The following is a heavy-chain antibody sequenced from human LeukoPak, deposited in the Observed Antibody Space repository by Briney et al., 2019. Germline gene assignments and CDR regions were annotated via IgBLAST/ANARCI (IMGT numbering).Heavy chain of an antibody. D-gene: IGHD6-19*01. CDR1: GFTFSSYA. CDR2: ISGSGGNT. Sequence: GGSLRLSCAASGFTFSSYAMSWVRQAPGKGLEWVSAISGSGGNTYYADSVKGRFTISRDNSKNTLYLQMNSLRAEDMAVYYCAREGSSGFLGYWGQGTLVTVSS. V-gene: IGHV3-23*01. J-gene: IGHJ4*02. CDR3: AREGSSGFLGY.